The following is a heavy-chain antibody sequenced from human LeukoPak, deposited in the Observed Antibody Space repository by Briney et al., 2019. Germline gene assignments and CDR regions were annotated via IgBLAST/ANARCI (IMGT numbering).Heavy chain of an antibody. CDR2: INHSGST. V-gene: IGHV4-34*01. Sequence: EPSETLSLTCAVYGGSFSGYYWSWIRQPPGKGLEWIGEINHSGSTNYNPSLKSRVTISVDTSKNQFSLKLSSVTAADTAVYYCARVPSGYHGGYFDYWGQGTLVTVSS. CDR3: ARVPSGYHGGYFDY. D-gene: IGHD3-22*01. CDR1: GGSFSGYY. J-gene: IGHJ4*02.